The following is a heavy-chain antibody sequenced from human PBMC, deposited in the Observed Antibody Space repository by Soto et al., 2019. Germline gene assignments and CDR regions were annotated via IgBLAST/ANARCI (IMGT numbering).Heavy chain of an antibody. D-gene: IGHD2-2*01. J-gene: IGHJ4*02. V-gene: IGHV3-23*01. CDR1: GFIFTNYV. CDR3: AKRSSCTSSSCHVAPFDY. Sequence: EMQLLESGGGLVEPGGSLRLSCAASGFIFTNYVMSWVRQAPGKGLEWVSGISRRGVTTLYADSVKGRFTVSRDNSKSTLYLQINSLGVEDTAVYFCAKRSSCTSSSCHVAPFDYWGQGTLVTVSS. CDR2: ISRRGVTT.